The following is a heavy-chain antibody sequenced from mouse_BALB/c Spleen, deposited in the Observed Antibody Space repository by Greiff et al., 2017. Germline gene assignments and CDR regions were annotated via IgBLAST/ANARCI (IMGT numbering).Heavy chain of an antibody. V-gene: IGHV5-6*01. CDR2: ISSGGSYT. J-gene: IGHJ4*01. Sequence: DVQLVESGGDLVKPGGSLKLSCAASGFTFSSYGMSWVRQTPDKRLEWVATISSGGSYTYYPDSVKGRFTISRDNAKNTLYLQMSSLKSEDTAMYYCARYYDLYAMDYWGQGTSVTVSS. CDR3: ARYYDLYAMDY. D-gene: IGHD2-4*01. CDR1: GFTFSSYG.